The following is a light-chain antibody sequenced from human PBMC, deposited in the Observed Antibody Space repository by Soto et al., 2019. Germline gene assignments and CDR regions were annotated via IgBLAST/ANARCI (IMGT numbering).Light chain of an antibody. CDR2: TAS. CDR3: QKCDNAPLT. V-gene: IGKV1-27*01. CDR1: QGFNNY. Sequence: DFQMTQSPSSLSASVGDRVTITCRASQGFNNYLAWYQQKPGRIPKLLIKTASTLQSGVPSRFSGGGSGREFTLTIASFQPEDVATYYCQKCDNAPLTFGGGTKVDIK. J-gene: IGKJ4*01.